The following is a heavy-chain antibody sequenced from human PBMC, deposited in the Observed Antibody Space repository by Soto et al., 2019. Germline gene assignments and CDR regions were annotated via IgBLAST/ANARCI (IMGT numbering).Heavy chain of an antibody. CDR2: IKSKADRGTT. Sequence: EVQLVESGGGLVKPGGSLRLSCTVSGFIFSNALMSWVRQAPGKGLEWVGRIKSKADRGTTDYAAPVKGRFIISRNDSKDTLYLQMNGLKTEDTAVYYCTRDYYFDSWGQGTLVTVSS. J-gene: IGHJ4*02. CDR3: TRDYYFDS. D-gene: IGHD3-10*01. V-gene: IGHV3-15*01. CDR1: GFIFSNAL.